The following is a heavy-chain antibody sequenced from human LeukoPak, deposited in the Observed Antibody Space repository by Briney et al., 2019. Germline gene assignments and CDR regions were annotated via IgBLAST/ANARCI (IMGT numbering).Heavy chain of an antibody. CDR2: ISWNSGSI. CDR3: AKARGWELLGYYSDY. CDR1: GFTFDDYA. D-gene: IGHD1-26*01. J-gene: IGHJ4*02. Sequence: PGGSLRLSCAASGFTFDDYAMHWVRQAPGKGLEWVSGISWNSGSIGYADSVKGRFTISRDNAKNSLYLQMNSLRAEDTALYYCAKARGWELLGYYSDYWGQGTLVTVSS. V-gene: IGHV3-9*01.